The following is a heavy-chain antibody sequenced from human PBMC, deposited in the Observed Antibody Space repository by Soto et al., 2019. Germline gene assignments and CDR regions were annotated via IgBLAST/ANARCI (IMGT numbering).Heavy chain of an antibody. Sequence: PSETKSLTCTVSGGSISSSSYYWGWISQPPGKGLEWIGSIYYSGSTYYNPSLKSRVTISVDTSKNQFSLKLSSVTAADTAVYYCATPFLGATTIDYWGQGTLVTVSS. CDR3: ATPFLGATTIDY. J-gene: IGHJ4*02. V-gene: IGHV4-39*01. D-gene: IGHD1-26*01. CDR1: GGSISSSSYY. CDR2: IYYSGST.